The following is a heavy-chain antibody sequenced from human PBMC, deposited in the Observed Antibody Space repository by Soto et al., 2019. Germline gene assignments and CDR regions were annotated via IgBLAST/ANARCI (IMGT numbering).Heavy chain of an antibody. V-gene: IGHV4-4*02. CDR3: ASVGSDYDNSGYYLP. J-gene: IGHJ5*02. D-gene: IGHD3-22*01. CDR1: GGSVISSNC. CDR2: IYHSGST. Sequence: PSETLSLTCIVSGGSVISSNCLSWFRHPPGKGLEWIGEIYHSGSTTYNPSLKSRATISVDKSENQFSLRLKSVTAADTAVYYCASVGSDYDNSGYYLPWGPGTLVTVSS.